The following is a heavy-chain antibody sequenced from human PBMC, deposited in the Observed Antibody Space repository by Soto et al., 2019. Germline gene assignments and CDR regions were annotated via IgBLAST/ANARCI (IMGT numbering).Heavy chain of an antibody. CDR2: MNPYSGNT. J-gene: IGHJ4*02. Sequence: QVQLVQSGAEVKKSGASVKVSCKASGYTFTSYDINWVRQATGQGLEWMGWMNPYSGNTGYAQKFQGRVSMTRDTSISTAYMELSSLKSEDTAVYYCAREIIGIAVPDPSDYWGQGTLVTVSS. V-gene: IGHV1-8*01. CDR3: AREIIGIAVPDPSDY. CDR1: GYTFTSYD. D-gene: IGHD6-19*01.